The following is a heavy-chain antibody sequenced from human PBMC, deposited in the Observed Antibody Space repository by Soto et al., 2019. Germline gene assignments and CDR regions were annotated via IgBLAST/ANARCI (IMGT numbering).Heavy chain of an antibody. CDR2: ISGSGGST. D-gene: IGHD3-22*01. J-gene: IGHJ4*02. CDR1: GFTFSSYA. Sequence: GGSLRLSCAASGFTFSSYAMRWVRQAPGKGLEWVSAISGSGGSTYYADSVKGRFTISRDNSKNTLYLQMNSLRAEDTAVYYCAKDNMEYYYDSSGYHYWGQGTPVTVSS. CDR3: AKDNMEYYYDSSGYHY. V-gene: IGHV3-23*01.